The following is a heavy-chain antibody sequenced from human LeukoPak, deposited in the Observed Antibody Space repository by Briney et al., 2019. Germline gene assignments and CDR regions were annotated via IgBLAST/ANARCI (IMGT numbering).Heavy chain of an antibody. CDR2: IYYSGST. D-gene: IGHD3-22*01. V-gene: IGHV4-59*01. Sequence: SETLSLTCTVSGGSISSYYWSWIRQPPGKGLEWIGYIYYSGSTNYNPSLKSRVTISADTSKNQFSLKLSSVTAADTAVYYCARNAYYYDSSGHGRWYFQHWGQGTLVTVSS. CDR3: ARNAYYYDSSGHGRWYFQH. CDR1: GGSISSYY. J-gene: IGHJ1*01.